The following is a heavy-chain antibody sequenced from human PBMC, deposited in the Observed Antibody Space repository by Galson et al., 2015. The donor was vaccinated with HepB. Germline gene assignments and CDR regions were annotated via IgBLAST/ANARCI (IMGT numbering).Heavy chain of an antibody. J-gene: IGHJ4*02. Sequence: SLRLSCAASGFTFSSYAMSWVRQAPGKGLEWVSAISGSGGSTYYADSVKGRFTISRDNSKNTLYLQMNSLRAEDTAVYYCAKDNGGSGWYGYWGQGTLVTVSS. CDR2: ISGSGGST. CDR3: AKDNGGSGWYGY. CDR1: GFTFSSYA. V-gene: IGHV3-23*01. D-gene: IGHD6-19*01.